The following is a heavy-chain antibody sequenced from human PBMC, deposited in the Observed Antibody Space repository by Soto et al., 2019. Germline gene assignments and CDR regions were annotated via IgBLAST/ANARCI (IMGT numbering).Heavy chain of an antibody. CDR2: ISASGGLK. D-gene: IGHD6-6*01. CDR1: GFTFTNYA. J-gene: IGHJ5*02. V-gene: IGHV3-23*01. Sequence: EVQLSESGGDLRQPGGSLRLSCAASGFTFTNYAMTWVRQTPGKGLEWVSGISASGGLKYYADSVQGRFTVSRDNSKNILDLQMDNLGAGDTSLYYCAREIAAPSGWLDPWRQGTLVTVSS. CDR3: AREIAAPSGWLDP.